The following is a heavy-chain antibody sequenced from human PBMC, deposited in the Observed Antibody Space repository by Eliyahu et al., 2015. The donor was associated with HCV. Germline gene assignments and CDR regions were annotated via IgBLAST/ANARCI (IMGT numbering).Heavy chain of an antibody. CDR1: GGSISSSSYY. CDR3: ARHEVGIVVLITTGWDYFDY. V-gene: IGHV4-39*01. CDR2: IYSSGST. D-gene: IGHD3-22*01. Sequence: QVRLQESGPGLVKPSETLSLTCTVSGGSISSSSYYWGWIRQPPGKGLEWIGSIYSSGSTYYNPSLKSRVTLSVDTSKNQFSLKLSSVTDADTAMYYCARHEVGIVVLITTGWDYFDYWGQGTLVTVSS. J-gene: IGHJ4*02.